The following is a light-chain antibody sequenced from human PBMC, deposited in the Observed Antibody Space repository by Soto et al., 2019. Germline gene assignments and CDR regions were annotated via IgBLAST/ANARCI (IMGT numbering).Light chain of an antibody. CDR1: QSVSSW. J-gene: IGKJ1*01. V-gene: IGKV1-5*01. CDR2: DAS. Sequence: DIQMTQSPSTLSASVGDRVTITCRASQSVSSWLAWYQQKPGKAPKLLIYDASSLESGVPSRFSGSGSGTEFTLPLSSLQPDDFATYYCQQYNSYSWTFGQGTKVDIK. CDR3: QQYNSYSWT.